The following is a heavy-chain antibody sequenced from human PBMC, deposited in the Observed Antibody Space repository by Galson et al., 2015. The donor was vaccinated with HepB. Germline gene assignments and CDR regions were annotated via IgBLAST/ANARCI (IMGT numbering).Heavy chain of an antibody. CDR1: GYTFSTYG. V-gene: IGHV1-18*01. J-gene: IGHJ6*02. CDR3: ARDRLRSSGWYSGKYYYYYGTDV. CDR2: ISAYSGNT. Sequence: SVKVSCKASGYTFSTYGISWVRQAPGQGLEWMGWISAYSGNTNYAQKLQGRVTMTTDTSTSTAYMELRSLRSDDTAVYYCARDRLRSSGWYSGKYYYYYGTDVWGQGTTVTVSS. D-gene: IGHD6-19*01.